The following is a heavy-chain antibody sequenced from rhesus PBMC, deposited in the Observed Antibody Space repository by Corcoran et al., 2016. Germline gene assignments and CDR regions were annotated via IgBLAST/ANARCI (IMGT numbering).Heavy chain of an antibody. CDR2: ISYDGSKK. CDR3: ARESGMTSPFLDC. V-gene: IGHV3-54*02. CDR1: GFTFSSYG. D-gene: IGHD2-27*01. Sequence: EVQLVESGGGLVQPGGSLRLSCAASGFTFSSYGMHWVRQAPGKGLEWVAVISYDGSKKYCADSVKDRCTSSRENSKNMLYRQMNDLKLEDTAVYYCARESGMTSPFLDCWGQGVLVTVSS. J-gene: IGHJ4*01.